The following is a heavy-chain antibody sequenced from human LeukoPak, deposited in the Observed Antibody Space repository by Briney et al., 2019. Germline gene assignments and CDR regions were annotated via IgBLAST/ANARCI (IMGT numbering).Heavy chain of an antibody. Sequence: PGGSLRLSCAASGFTFSSYAMSWVRQAPGKGLEWVSAISGSGGSTYYADSVKGRFTISRDNSKNTLYLQMNSLRAEDTAVYYCARELVVPAATGYYYYGMDVWGQGTTVTVSS. J-gene: IGHJ6*02. CDR3: ARELVVPAATGYYYYGMDV. CDR1: GFTFSSYA. V-gene: IGHV3-23*01. D-gene: IGHD2-2*01. CDR2: ISGSGGST.